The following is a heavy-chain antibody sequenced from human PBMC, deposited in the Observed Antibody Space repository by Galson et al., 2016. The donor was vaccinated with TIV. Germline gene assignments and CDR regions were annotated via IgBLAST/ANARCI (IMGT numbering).Heavy chain of an antibody. Sequence: SLRLSCAASGFSFRNYVMSWVRLAPGKGLGWVSSLSLSGAYTYYADSVKGRFTISRDNAKYTLFLQLNSLRAGDTAIYYCAKVGKSGDYSWDAFDVWGQGTVVTVSS. V-gene: IGHV3-23*01. CDR2: LSLSGAYT. D-gene: IGHD1-26*01. J-gene: IGHJ3*01. CDR3: AKVGKSGDYSWDAFDV. CDR1: GFSFRNYV.